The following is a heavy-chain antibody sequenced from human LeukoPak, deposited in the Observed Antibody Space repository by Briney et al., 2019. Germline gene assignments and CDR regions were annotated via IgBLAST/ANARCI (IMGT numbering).Heavy chain of an antibody. Sequence: ASVKVSCKASGYTFTGYYMHWVRQAPGQGLEWMGWINPNSGGTNYAQKFQGRVTMTRDTSISTAYMELSRLRSDDTAVYYYARMSRWSASSGYYDDGDYWGQGTLVTVSS. CDR3: ARMSRWSASSGYYDDGDY. CDR2: INPNSGGT. J-gene: IGHJ4*02. CDR1: GYTFTGYY. V-gene: IGHV1-2*02. D-gene: IGHD3-22*01.